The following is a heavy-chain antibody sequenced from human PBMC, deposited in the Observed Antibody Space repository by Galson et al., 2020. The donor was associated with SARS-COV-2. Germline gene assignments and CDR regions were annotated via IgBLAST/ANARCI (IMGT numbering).Heavy chain of an antibody. D-gene: IGHD3-3*01. CDR2: IKQDGSEK. CDR1: GFTFSSYW. Sequence: GESLKISCAASGFTFSSYWMSWVRQAPGKGLEWVANIKQDGSEKYYVDSVKGRFTISRDNAKNSLYLQMNSLRAEDTAVYYCARVFWTIAGHDDVVQWGQGPLVIVSS. CDR3: ARVFWTIAGHDDVVQ. J-gene: IGHJ4*02. V-gene: IGHV3-7*01.